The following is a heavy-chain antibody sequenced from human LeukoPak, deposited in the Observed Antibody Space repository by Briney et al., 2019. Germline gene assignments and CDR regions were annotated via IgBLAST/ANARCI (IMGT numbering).Heavy chain of an antibody. CDR1: GGIITTYA. D-gene: IGHD6-13*01. CDR2: IIPIFGTT. Sequence: SVKVSCKASGGIITTYAISWVRQAPGQGLEWVGGIIPIFGTTNYAQKFQGRVTVTADKSTSTAYMELSSLRSEDTAVYYCARLKRGIGAAGTSLRGWFDPWGQGTLVTVSS. CDR3: ARLKRGIGAAGTSLRGWFDP. V-gene: IGHV1-69*06. J-gene: IGHJ5*02.